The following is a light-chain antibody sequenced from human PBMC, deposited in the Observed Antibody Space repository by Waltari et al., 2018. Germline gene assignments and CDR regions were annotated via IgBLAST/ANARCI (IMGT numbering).Light chain of an antibody. V-gene: IGKV3-11*01. CDR2: DAS. CDR3: QQRSNWPLT. Sequence: EIMLTQSPAPSSSSPGEEPTRSCRASQSVSSSLAWYQQKPGQAPRLLIFDASNRASGIPARFSGSGSGTDFTLTISSLEPEDFAVYVCQQRSNWPLTFGGGTKVEIK. J-gene: IGKJ4*01. CDR1: QSVSSS.